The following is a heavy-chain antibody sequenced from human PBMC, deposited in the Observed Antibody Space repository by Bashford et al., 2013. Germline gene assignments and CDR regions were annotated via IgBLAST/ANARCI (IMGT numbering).Heavy chain of an antibody. Sequence: GGPVRLSCAASGFTFSSYEMNWVRQAPGKGLEWVSYISSSGSTIYYADSVKGRFTISRDNAKNTLFLQMNSLRAEDTAVYYCARGLLRRSAQALSNDCWGQGTLVTVSS. D-gene: IGHD2-21*01. V-gene: IGHV3-48*03. CDR2: ISSSGSTI. J-gene: IGHJ4*02. CDR3: ARGLLRRSAQALSNDC. CDR1: GFTFSSYE.